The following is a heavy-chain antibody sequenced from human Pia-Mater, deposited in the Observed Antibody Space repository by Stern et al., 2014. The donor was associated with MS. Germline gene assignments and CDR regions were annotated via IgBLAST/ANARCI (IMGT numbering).Heavy chain of an antibody. Sequence: QLVQSGPEVKKPGTSVKVSCKASGFTFTSSAVEWVRQARGQRLYWKGGFVVGSVNTSYAQNFQERVTITRDMSTSTAYMELSSLRSEDTTVYYCAAEPMYYSDSVGAFDIWGQGTMVTVSS. J-gene: IGHJ3*02. CDR3: AAEPMYYSDSVGAFDI. CDR2: FVVGSVNT. D-gene: IGHD3-22*01. CDR1: GFTFTSSA. V-gene: IGHV1-58*01.